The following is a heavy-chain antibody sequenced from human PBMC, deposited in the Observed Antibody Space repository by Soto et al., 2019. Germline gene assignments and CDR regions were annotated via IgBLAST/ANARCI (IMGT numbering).Heavy chain of an antibody. J-gene: IGHJ5*01. CDR3: ARNGAYCLDS. V-gene: IGHV4-4*02. CDR2: IHHDGST. Sequence: QLQLQESDPGLVTPSGTLSLACTISGDAISNHHWWSWVRQPPGKGLEWIGEIHHDGSTNYNPSLKSRVTMSVDKTKNQISLKLTSITAADTALYYCARNGAYCLDSWGQGTLVTVSS. D-gene: IGHD2-15*01. CDR1: GDAISNHHW.